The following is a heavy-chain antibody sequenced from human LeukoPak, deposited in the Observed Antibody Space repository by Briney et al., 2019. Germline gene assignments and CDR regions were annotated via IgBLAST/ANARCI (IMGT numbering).Heavy chain of an antibody. CDR3: ARRSVRLSYFDY. D-gene: IGHD3-3*01. CDR1: GGSIRDYY. V-gene: IGHV4-4*07. CDR2: IQSSGST. Sequence: SETLSLTCTVYGGSIRDYYWIWIRQPPGKGLEWIGRIQSSGSTTYNPPLKSRVTILLDTSKDQFSLQLTSVTAADTAVYYCARRSVRLSYFDYWGQGTLVTVSS. J-gene: IGHJ4*02.